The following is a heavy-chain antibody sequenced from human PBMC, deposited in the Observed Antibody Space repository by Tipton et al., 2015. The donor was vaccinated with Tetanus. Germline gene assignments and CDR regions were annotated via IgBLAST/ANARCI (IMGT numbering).Heavy chain of an antibody. D-gene: IGHD4-11*01. J-gene: IGHJ6*02. CDR1: GYSFTTYW. V-gene: IGHV1-46*01. Sequence: QLVQSGAEVKKPGASVKVSCKASGYSFTTYWVHWVRQAPGQGLEWMGMVNPSGGSGRYSQNFEGRVTMTRDTSTSTVYMELSSLRSEDTAVYYCARGPTVTTAHYYYGMDVWGQGTTVTVSS. CDR2: VNPSGGSG. CDR3: ARGPTVTTAHYYYGMDV.